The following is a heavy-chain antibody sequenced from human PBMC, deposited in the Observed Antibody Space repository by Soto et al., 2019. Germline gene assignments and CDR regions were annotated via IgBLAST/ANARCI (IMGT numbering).Heavy chain of an antibody. CDR1: GGTFSSYA. Sequence: QVQLVQSGAEVKKPGSSVKVSCKASGGTFSSYAISWVRQAPGQGLEWMGGIIPIFGTADYAQKFQGRVTITADESTSTAYMELSSLRSEDTAVYYCASLIAAAGPPPSPRYSYGMDVWGQGTTVTVSS. CDR3: ASLIAAAGPPPSPRYSYGMDV. V-gene: IGHV1-69*12. CDR2: IIPIFGTA. D-gene: IGHD6-25*01. J-gene: IGHJ6*02.